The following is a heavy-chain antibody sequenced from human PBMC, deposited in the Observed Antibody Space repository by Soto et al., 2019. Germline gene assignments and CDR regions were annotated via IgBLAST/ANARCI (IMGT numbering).Heavy chain of an antibody. D-gene: IGHD2-15*01. CDR2: NYYSENS. CDR3: ASKKGYCIRSVCFPPTRLDF. J-gene: IGHJ4*01. Sequence: QVQLQESGPGLVKPSPTLSLTCSVSGGSVTSSDFYWSWLRQPPGKGLEWIGYNYYSENSYDGQSIGSRVSISLGTSKNLFSLSLTSVTAADTSVYFCASKKGYCIRSVCFPPTRLDFWGPVILVTVSS. V-gene: IGHV4-30-4*01. CDR1: GGSVTSSDFY.